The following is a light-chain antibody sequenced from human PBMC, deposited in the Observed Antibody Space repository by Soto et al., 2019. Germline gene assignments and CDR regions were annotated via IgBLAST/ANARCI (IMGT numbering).Light chain of an antibody. CDR1: QDIGIY. V-gene: IGKV1-27*01. CDR2: TAS. J-gene: IGKJ1*01. CDR3: QINVGAPRT. Sequence: DVELIQSQSSLSASVGDRVTITCRASQDIGIYLAWYQQKSGRVPKLLIYTASTLQSGVPSRFSGSGSGTDFTLTISSLQPEDVATYFCQINVGAPRTFGQGTKVDIK.